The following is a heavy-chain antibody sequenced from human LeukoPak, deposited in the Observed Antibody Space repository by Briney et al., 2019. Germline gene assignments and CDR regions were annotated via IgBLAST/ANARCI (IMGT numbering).Heavy chain of an antibody. Sequence: ASVKVSCKASGGTFSSYAISWVRQAPGQGLEWMGGFDPEDGETIYAQKFQGRVTMTDDISTDIAYMDLSSLRSEDTAVYYCTTGLRNAFGIWGQGTMVTVSS. J-gene: IGHJ3*02. D-gene: IGHD3-16*01. CDR3: TTGLRNAFGI. V-gene: IGHV1-24*01. CDR2: FDPEDGET. CDR1: GGTFSSYA.